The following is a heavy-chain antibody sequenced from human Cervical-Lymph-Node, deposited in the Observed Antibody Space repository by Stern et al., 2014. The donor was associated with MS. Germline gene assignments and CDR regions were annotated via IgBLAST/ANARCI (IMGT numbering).Heavy chain of an antibody. V-gene: IGHV3-48*02. Sequence: EVQLVESGGGLVQPGGSLRLSCAASGFTFRNYSMNWVRQAPGKGLEWIAYISRTSTAIYYADSVKGRFTISRDDAKTSLYLQMNSLRDEDTAVYYCAGGFYGDWGQGTLVIVSS. CDR1: GFTFRNYS. CDR3: AGGFYGD. J-gene: IGHJ4*02. CDR2: ISRTSTAI. D-gene: IGHD4-17*01.